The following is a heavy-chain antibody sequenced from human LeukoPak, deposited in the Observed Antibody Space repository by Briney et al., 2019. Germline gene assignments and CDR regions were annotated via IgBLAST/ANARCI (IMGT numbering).Heavy chain of an antibody. CDR2: VRDRANSYAT. V-gene: IGHV3-73*01. J-gene: IGHJ4*02. CDR3: TRQRPQTGTFDY. Sequence: ESLKLFCATSGFSFSIYTTPWVRKVSGPWIDLVCRVRDRANSYATGYAASAEGRFTISRDDSENTAYLQMNSLIIEDTAVYYCTRQRPQTGTFDYWGQGVLVTVSS. CDR1: GFSFSIYT. D-gene: IGHD3-9*01.